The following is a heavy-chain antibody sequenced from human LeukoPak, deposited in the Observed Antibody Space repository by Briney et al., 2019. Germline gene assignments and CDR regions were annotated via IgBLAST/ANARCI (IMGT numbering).Heavy chain of an antibody. CDR3: ARFQRYFDWISDY. V-gene: IGHV3-7*01. D-gene: IGHD3-9*01. J-gene: IGHJ4*02. Sequence: PGGSLRLSCAASGFTFSSYWMSWVRQAPGKGLEWVANIKQEGSEKYYVDSVKGRFTISRDNAKNSLYLQMNSLRAEDTAVYYCARFQRYFDWISDYWGQGTLVTVSS. CDR2: IKQEGSEK. CDR1: GFTFSSYW.